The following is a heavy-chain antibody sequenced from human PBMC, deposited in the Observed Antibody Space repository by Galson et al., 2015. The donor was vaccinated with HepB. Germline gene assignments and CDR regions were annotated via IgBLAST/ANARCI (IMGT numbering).Heavy chain of an antibody. CDR2: ISSSSSYI. V-gene: IGHV3-21*01. Sequence: SLRLSCAASGFTFSSYSMNWVRQAPGKGLEWVSSISSSSSYIYYADSVKGRFTISRDNAKNSLYLQMNSLRAEDTAVYYCARDGELGGGRHDAFDIWGQGTMVTVSS. CDR1: GFTFSSYS. CDR3: ARDGELGGGRHDAFDI. J-gene: IGHJ3*02. D-gene: IGHD3-10*01.